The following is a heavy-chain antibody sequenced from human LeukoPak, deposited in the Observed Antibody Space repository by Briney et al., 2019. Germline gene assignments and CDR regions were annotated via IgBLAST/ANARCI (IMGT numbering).Heavy chain of an antibody. V-gene: IGHV1-69*04. CDR3: ARDVYSGSYYGPLGDY. J-gene: IGHJ4*02. CDR1: GGTFSSYA. Sequence: SVKVSCKASGGTFSSYAISWVRQAPGQGLEWMGRIIPILGIANYAQKFQGRVTITADKSTSTAYMELSSLRSEDTAVYYCARDVYSGSYYGPLGDYWGQGTLVTVSS. CDR2: IIPILGIA. D-gene: IGHD1-26*01.